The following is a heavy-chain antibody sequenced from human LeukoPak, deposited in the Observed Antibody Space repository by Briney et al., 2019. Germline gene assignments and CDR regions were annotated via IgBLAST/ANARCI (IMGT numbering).Heavy chain of an antibody. V-gene: IGHV4-61*02. D-gene: IGHD2-21*01. CDR1: GGSISSGSYY. J-gene: IGHJ6*03. CDR2: IYTSGST. Sequence: SQTLSLTCTVSGGSISSGSYYWSWIRQPAGKGLEWIGRIYTSGSTHYNPSLKSRVTISVDTSKNQFSLKLSSVTAADTAVYYCARGGGDWYYYYYMDVWGKGTTVTVSS. CDR3: ARGGGDWYYYYYMDV.